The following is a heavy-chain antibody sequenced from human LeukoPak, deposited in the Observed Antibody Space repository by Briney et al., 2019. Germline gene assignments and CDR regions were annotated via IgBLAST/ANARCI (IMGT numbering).Heavy chain of an antibody. CDR1: GGSISSGGYY. V-gene: IGHV4-31*03. Sequence: TLSLTCTVSGGSISSGGYYWSWIRQHPGKGLEWIGYIYYSGSTHYNPSLKSRVTISVDTSKNQSSLKLSSVTAADTAVYYCARDMTDWWFDPWGQGTLVTVSS. J-gene: IGHJ5*02. CDR2: IYYSGST. D-gene: IGHD3-9*01. CDR3: ARDMTDWWFDP.